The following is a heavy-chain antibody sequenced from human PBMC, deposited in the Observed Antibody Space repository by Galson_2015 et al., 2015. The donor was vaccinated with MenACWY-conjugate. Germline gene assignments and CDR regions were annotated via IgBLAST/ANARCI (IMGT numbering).Heavy chain of an antibody. D-gene: IGHD1/OR15-1a*01. CDR2: IYYSGST. J-gene: IGHJ4*02. V-gene: IGHV4-59*01. CDR1: GGSISSYY. CDR3: ARAVRSEQYFDY. Sequence: SETLSLTCTVSGGSISSYYWSWIRQPPGKGLEWIGYIYYSGSTNYNPSLKSRVTISVDTSKNQFSLKLSSVTAADTAVYYCARAVRSEQYFDYWGQGTLVTVSS.